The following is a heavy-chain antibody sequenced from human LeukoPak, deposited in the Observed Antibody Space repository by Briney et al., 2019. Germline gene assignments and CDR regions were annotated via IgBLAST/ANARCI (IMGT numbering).Heavy chain of an antibody. CDR2: ISSSSSYI. Sequence: GGSLRLSCAASGFTFSSYSMNWVRQAPGRGLEWVSSISSSSSYIYYTDSVKGRFTISRDNAKNSLYLQMNSLRVEDTAVYYCARVTRSPFGWFDPWGQGTLVTVSS. J-gene: IGHJ5*02. D-gene: IGHD2-21*02. V-gene: IGHV3-21*01. CDR1: GFTFSSYS. CDR3: ARVTRSPFGWFDP.